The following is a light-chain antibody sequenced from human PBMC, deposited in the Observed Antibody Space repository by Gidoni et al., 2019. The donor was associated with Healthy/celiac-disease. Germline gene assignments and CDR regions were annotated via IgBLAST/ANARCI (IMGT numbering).Light chain of an antibody. CDR1: KLGDKY. J-gene: IGLJ2*01. Sequence: SYELTQPPSVSVSPGQTASIPCSGDKLGDKYACWYQQKPGQSPVLVIYQDSKRPSGIPERFSGSNSGNTATLTISGTQAMDEADYYCQAWDSFVVFGGGTKLTVL. CDR2: QDS. V-gene: IGLV3-1*01. CDR3: QAWDSFVV.